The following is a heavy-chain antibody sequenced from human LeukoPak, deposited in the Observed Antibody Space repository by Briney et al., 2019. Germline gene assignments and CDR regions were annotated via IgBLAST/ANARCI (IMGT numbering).Heavy chain of an antibody. CDR1: GGTLSSYA. J-gene: IGHJ4*02. D-gene: IGHD3-10*01. Sequence: SVKVSCKTSGGTLSSYAINWVRQAPGQGLVWMGGIIPMSGSATYAQNFQGRVTITTDESTRTVFLELSSLRSEDTAVYYCARVGSGSYRDSDYWAREPWSPSPQ. V-gene: IGHV1-69*05. CDR3: ARVGSGSYRDSDY. CDR2: IIPMSGSA.